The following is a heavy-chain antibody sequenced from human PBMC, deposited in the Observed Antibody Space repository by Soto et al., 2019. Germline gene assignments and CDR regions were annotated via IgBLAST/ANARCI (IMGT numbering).Heavy chain of an antibody. Sequence: PSETLSLTCAVSGGSLSSSDWWSWVRQPPGKGLEWIGQIYLGENTNYNPSLKSRVIISVDKSKNHFSLKLTSVTAADTAVYYCARLGKGSYYRSSYYYGMDVWGQGTTVTVSS. CDR1: GGSLSSSDW. D-gene: IGHD1-26*01. J-gene: IGHJ6*02. V-gene: IGHV4-4*02. CDR2: IYLGENT. CDR3: ARLGKGSYYRSSYYYGMDV.